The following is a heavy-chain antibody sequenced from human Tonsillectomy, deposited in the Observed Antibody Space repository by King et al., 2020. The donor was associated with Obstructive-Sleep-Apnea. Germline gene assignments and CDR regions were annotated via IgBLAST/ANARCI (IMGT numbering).Heavy chain of an antibody. Sequence: QLQESGPGLVKPSETLSLTCTVSSGSIRNYYWTWIRQPPGKGLEWIGYLTDTGTTTYNPSLQSRVTISVDTSKNQIFLNLYSVTAADTAVYYCARSLHDSGGFYSNFDYWGQGSLVTVSS. V-gene: IGHV4-59*08. J-gene: IGHJ4*02. CDR3: ARSLHDSGGFYSNFDY. CDR2: LTDTGTT. D-gene: IGHD3-10*01. CDR1: SGSIRNYY.